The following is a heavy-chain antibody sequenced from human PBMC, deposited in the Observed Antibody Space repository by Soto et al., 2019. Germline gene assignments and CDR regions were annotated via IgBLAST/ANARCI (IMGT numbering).Heavy chain of an antibody. J-gene: IGHJ4*02. CDR2: IYYSGST. CDR1: GGSISRSSYY. D-gene: IGHD3-10*01. CDR3: ATTYYFGSGSAY. Sequence: SETLSLTCTVSGGSISRSSYYWGWIRQPPGKGLEWIGSIYYSGSTYYNPSLKSRVTISVDTSKNQFSLQLSSVTAADTAVYYCATTYYFGSGSAYWGQGTLVTVSS. V-gene: IGHV4-39*01.